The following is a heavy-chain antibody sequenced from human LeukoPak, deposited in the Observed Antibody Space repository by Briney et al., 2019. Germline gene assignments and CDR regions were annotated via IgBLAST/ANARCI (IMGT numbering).Heavy chain of an antibody. CDR1: GGSFSGYY. V-gene: IGHV4-34*01. CDR3: ARGKAMVRGVISYYYYYGMDV. J-gene: IGHJ6*02. D-gene: IGHD3-10*01. Sequence: PSETLSFTCAVYGGSFSGYYWSWIRQPPGKGLEWIGEINHSGSTNYNPSLKSRVTISVDTSKNQFSLKLSSVTAADTAVYYCARGKAMVRGVISYYYYYGMDVWGQGTTVTVSS. CDR2: INHSGST.